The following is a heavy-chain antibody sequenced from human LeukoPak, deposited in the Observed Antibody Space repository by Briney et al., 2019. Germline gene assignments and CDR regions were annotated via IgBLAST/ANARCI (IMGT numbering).Heavy chain of an antibody. D-gene: IGHD3-10*01. CDR1: GGSIRITSYY. CDR3: ARGGSYWDS. CDR2: IYFSGRT. V-gene: IGHV4-39*07. Sequence: SETLPLTCTVPGGSIRITSYYWGWIRQSPGREPEWIGSIYFSGRTHYNPSLESRVTISVDTSNNQFSLRLNSVTAADTAVYYCARGGSYWDSWGQGTLVTVSS. J-gene: IGHJ4*02.